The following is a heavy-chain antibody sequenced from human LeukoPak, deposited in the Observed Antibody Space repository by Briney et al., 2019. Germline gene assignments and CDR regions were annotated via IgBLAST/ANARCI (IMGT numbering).Heavy chain of an antibody. CDR2: INPNSGGT. CDR3: ARVIKEGIVGASTLTDY. V-gene: IGHV1-2*02. CDR1: GYTFTGYY. D-gene: IGHD1-26*01. J-gene: IGHJ4*02. Sequence: ASVKVSYKASGYTFTGYYMHWVRQAPGQGLEWMGWINPNSGGTNYAQKFQGRVTMTRDTSISTAYMELSRLRSDDTAVYYCARVIKEGIVGASTLTDYWGQGTLVTVSS.